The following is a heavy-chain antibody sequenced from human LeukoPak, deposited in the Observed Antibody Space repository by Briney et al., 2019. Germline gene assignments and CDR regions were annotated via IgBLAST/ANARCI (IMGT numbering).Heavy chain of an antibody. Sequence: GGSLRLSCAASGFTFSSYGMNWVRQAPGKGLEWVSYISSSGSTIYYADSVKGRFTISRDNAKNSLYLQMNSLRAEDTAVYYCAREAVGLLWGEPWGQGTLVTVSS. V-gene: IGHV3-48*04. CDR3: AREAVGLLWGEP. CDR1: GFTFSSYG. CDR2: ISSSGSTI. D-gene: IGHD2-21*01. J-gene: IGHJ5*02.